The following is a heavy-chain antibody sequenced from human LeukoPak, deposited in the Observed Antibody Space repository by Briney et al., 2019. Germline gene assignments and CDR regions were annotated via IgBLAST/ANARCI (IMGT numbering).Heavy chain of an antibody. CDR3: AREITHSI. CDR2: ISYDASKK. D-gene: IGHD2-21*01. Sequence: PGGALRLSCEASGFTFSTYAMHWVRQAPGKGLEWVAVISYDASKKYYADSVRGRFIISRDNSKNTLYLQMTSLRAEDTAVYYCAREITHSIWGQGTMVTVSS. CDR1: GFTFSTYA. V-gene: IGHV3-30*04. J-gene: IGHJ3*02.